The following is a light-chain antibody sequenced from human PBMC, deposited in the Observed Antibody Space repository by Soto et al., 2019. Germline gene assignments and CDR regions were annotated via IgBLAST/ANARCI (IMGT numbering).Light chain of an antibody. V-gene: IGLV1-47*02. J-gene: IGLJ3*02. CDR2: SNN. CDR3: AAWEDSGNLWL. CDR1: PSNIGSNY. Sequence: QSVLTQPPSASGAPGQTVTLSCSRSPSNIGSNYVYWYQHLPGTAPKLLIYSNNQRPSGVPDRFSGSKSGTSGSLAISGLRSEDEADYYCAAWEDSGNLWLFGGGTKLTVL.